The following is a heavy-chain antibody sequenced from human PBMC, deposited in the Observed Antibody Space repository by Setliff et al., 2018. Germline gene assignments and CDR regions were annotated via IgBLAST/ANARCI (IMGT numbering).Heavy chain of an antibody. D-gene: IGHD5-18*01. V-gene: IGHV1-18*01. CDR3: VREGVDTRSSTDYRYYMD. CDR2: ISTDDGDT. CDR1: GYTFTTHG. J-gene: IGHJ6*03. Sequence: GASVKVSCKASGYTFTTHGISWVRQAPGQGLEWMGWISTDDGDTNFAQKFQGRVTIISDESTSTAYMQLSSLGSEDTAVYYCVREGVDTRSSTDYRYYMD.